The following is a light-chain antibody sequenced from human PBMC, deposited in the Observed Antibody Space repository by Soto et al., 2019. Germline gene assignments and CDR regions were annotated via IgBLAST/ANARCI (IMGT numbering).Light chain of an antibody. V-gene: IGKV3-15*01. J-gene: IGKJ4*01. CDR2: AAS. CDR1: QSVTRN. CDR3: QQYHYWPVT. Sequence: EIVMTQSPATLSVSPGERVTLSCRASQSVTRNLAWYQHTPGQSPRLLISAASSGATGLPSRFSGSGSGTDFTLTISSLQSEDAAVYYCQQYHYWPVTFGGGTKVEIK.